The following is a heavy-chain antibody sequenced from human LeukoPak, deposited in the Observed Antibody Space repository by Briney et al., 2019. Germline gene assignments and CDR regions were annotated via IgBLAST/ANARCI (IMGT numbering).Heavy chain of an antibody. D-gene: IGHD6-19*01. Sequence: SETLSLTCSVSGASIASTSYYWGWVRQPRGKGLQWIGNIFHSGNSYYTSSLRSRVTISVDRTKNLFSLKLTSVTGADTAVYYCARVADSSGWFGDYFDNWGLGTLVTVSS. CDR2: IFHSGNS. J-gene: IGHJ4*02. CDR3: ARVADSSGWFGDYFDN. CDR1: GASIASTSYY. V-gene: IGHV4-39*02.